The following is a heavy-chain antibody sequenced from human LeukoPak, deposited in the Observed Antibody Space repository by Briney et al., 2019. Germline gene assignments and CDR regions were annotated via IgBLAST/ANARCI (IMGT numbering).Heavy chain of an antibody. CDR2: ISAYNGNT. D-gene: IGHD2-15*01. V-gene: IGHV1-18*04. Sequence: GASVKVSCKASGYTFPDSYMHWVRQAPGQGLEWMGWISAYNGNTIYAQKVKGRVTMTTDTSTSTAYMELRSLKSDDTAVYYCARASYCSGGSCYSDYWGQGTLVTVSS. CDR3: ARASYCSGGSCYSDY. J-gene: IGHJ4*02. CDR1: GYTFPDSY.